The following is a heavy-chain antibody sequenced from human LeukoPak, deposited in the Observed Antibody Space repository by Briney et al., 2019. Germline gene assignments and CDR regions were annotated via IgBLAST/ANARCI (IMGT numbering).Heavy chain of an antibody. CDR1: GFTFGSYA. CDR2: ISGSGGST. D-gene: IGHD6-19*01. CDR3: AKTTAGYSSGRYPGWPVDY. V-gene: IGHV3-23*01. J-gene: IGHJ4*02. Sequence: GGSLRLPCAASGFTFGSYAMYWVRQAPGKGLEWVSGISGSGGSTFYADSVKGRFTISRDNSENTVYPQMNSLRADGTAVYYCAKTTAGYSSGRYPGWPVDYWGQGTLVTVSS.